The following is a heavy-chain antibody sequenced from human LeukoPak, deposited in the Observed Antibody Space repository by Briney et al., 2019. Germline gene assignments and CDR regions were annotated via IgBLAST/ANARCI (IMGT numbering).Heavy chain of an antibody. V-gene: IGHV3-21*01. CDR1: GFTFSSYS. CDR3: ARGIGSSGYYL. Sequence: GGSLRLSCAASGFTFSSYSMNWVRQAPGKGLGWVSSISSSSSYIYYADSVKGRFTISRDNAKNSLYLQMNSLRAEDTAVYYCARGIGSSGYYLGGKGTTVTVSS. D-gene: IGHD3-22*01. CDR2: ISSSSSYI. J-gene: IGHJ6*04.